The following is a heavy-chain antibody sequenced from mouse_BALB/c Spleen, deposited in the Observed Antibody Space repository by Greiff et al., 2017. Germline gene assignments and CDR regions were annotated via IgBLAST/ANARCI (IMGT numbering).Heavy chain of an antibody. V-gene: IGHV7-3*02. CDR3: ARVYDNYAMDY. D-gene: IGHD2-12*01. CDR2: IRNKANGYTT. Sequence: EVQVVESGGGLVQPGGSLRLSCATSGFPFTDYYMSWVRQPPGKALEWLGFIRNKANGYTTEYSASVKGRFTISRDNSQSILYLQMNTLRAEDSATYYCARVYDNYAMDYWGQGTSVTVSS. J-gene: IGHJ4*01. CDR1: GFPFTDYY.